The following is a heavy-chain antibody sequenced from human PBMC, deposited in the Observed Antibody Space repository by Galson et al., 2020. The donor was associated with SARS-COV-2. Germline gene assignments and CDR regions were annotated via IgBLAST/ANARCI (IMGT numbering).Heavy chain of an antibody. CDR3: ARRSSGSVGMALDY. Sequence: SVKVSCTASGYTFTGYYIHWMRQAPGQGLEWMGWINPNTGGTRFAQKFQGRVTLTRDMPITTVNMELNRLTSDDTAIYYCARRSSGSVGMALDYWGQGTLVTVSS. V-gene: IGHV1-2*02. CDR1: GYTFTGYY. J-gene: IGHJ4*02. D-gene: IGHD1-20*01. CDR2: INPNTGGT.